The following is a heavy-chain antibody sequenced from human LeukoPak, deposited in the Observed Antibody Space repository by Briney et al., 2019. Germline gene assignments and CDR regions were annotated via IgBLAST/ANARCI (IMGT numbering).Heavy chain of an antibody. J-gene: IGHJ4*02. CDR1: GFSFSIYA. CDR3: AKWGDYDVLTGYYDSDY. V-gene: IGHV3-23*01. D-gene: IGHD3-9*01. CDR2: ISGRDDST. Sequence: GGSLRLSCAASGFSFSIYAMSWVRQVPGKGLEWVSAISGRDDSTYYADSVKGRFTISRDTSKNTLYLQMNSLRAEDTAVYYCAKWGDYDVLTGYYDSDYWGQGTLVTVSS.